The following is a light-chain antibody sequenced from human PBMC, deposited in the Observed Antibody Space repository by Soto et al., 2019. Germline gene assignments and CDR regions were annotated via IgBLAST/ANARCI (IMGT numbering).Light chain of an antibody. CDR2: SNN. V-gene: IGLV1-44*01. CDR3: AAWDDSLNGYV. Sequence: QSVLTQPPSASGTPGQRVTISCSGSTSNIGSNTINWYQHLPGTAPKLLIYSNNRRPSGVPDRFSGSKSGTSASLAISGLQSDDEADYYCAAWDDSLNGYVFGTGTXVTVL. J-gene: IGLJ1*01. CDR1: TSNIGSNT.